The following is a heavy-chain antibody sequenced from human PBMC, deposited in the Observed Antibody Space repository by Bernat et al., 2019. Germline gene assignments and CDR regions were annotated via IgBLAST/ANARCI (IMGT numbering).Heavy chain of an antibody. Sequence: QVQLVESGGGVVQPGRSLRLSCAASGFTFSSYGMHWVRQAPGKGLEWVAVISYDGSNKYYADSVKGRFTISRDNSKNTLYLQMNRLRAEDTAVYYCAKDPVDTEYYFDYWGQGTLVTVSS. CDR3: AKDPVDTEYYFDY. CDR1: GFTFSSYG. D-gene: IGHD5-18*01. V-gene: IGHV3-30*18. CDR2: ISYDGSNK. J-gene: IGHJ4*02.